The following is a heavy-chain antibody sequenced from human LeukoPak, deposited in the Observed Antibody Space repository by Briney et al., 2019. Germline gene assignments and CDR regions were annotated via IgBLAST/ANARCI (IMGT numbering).Heavy chain of an antibody. CDR3: ARGRFLDAFDI. J-gene: IGHJ3*02. Sequence: SETLALTCTVSGGSISSYYGSWIRQPPGKGLEWIGYIYYSGSTKYTPSLKSRVTISVDTSKNQFSLKLSSVTAADTAVYYCARGRFLDAFDIWGQGTMVTVSS. V-gene: IGHV4-59*01. CDR1: GGSISSYY. D-gene: IGHD3-3*01. CDR2: IYYSGST.